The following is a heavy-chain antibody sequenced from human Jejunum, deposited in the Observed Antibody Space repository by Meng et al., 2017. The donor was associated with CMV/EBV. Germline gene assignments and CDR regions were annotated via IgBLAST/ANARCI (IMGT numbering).Heavy chain of an antibody. J-gene: IGHJ5*02. CDR3: ALFTRSWFDP. D-gene: IGHD2-2*01. CDR2: IYWDDDK. Sequence: QIPLKESGPTLVKPTQTLTLTCTFSGFSLSTSEGGVGWIRQPPGKALEWLAVIYWDDDKRYSPSLKSRLTITKDTSKNQVVLTLTNMDPVDTATYYCALFTRSWFDPWGQGTLVTVSS. CDR1: GFSLSTSEGG. V-gene: IGHV2-5*02.